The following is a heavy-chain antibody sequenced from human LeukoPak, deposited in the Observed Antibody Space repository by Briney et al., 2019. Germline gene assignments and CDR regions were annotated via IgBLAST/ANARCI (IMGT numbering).Heavy chain of an antibody. Sequence: SETLSLTSTVSGGSISSHYWSWIRQPPGKGLEWIGYIYYSGSTNYNPPLKSRVTISVDTSKNQFSLKLSSVTAADTAVYYCARNIVVGFDYWGQGTLVTVSS. CDR1: GGSISSHY. CDR3: ARNIVVGFDY. D-gene: IGHD2-2*01. CDR2: IYYSGST. V-gene: IGHV4-59*11. J-gene: IGHJ4*02.